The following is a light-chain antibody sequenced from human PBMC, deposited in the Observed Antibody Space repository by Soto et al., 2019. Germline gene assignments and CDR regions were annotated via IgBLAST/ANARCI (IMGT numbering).Light chain of an antibody. CDR3: SSYTSSSTLV. CDR2: DVS. V-gene: IGLV2-14*01. J-gene: IGLJ2*01. Sequence: QSVLTQPASVSGSPGQSITISCTGTSSDVGGYDYVSWYQQHPGKAPKLMIYDVSNRPSGLSNRFSGSKSVNTASLTISGLQAEDEADYYCSSYTSSSTLVFGGGTKLTVL. CDR1: SSDVGGYDY.